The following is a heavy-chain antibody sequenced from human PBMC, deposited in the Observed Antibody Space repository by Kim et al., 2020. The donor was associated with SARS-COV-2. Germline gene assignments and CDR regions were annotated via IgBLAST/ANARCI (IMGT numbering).Heavy chain of an antibody. D-gene: IGHD3-9*01. CDR1: GYTFTSYA. CDR3: AIGTLTLRYFDWLIAGFDP. Sequence: ASVKVSCKASGYTFTSYAMNWVRQAPGQGLEWMGWINTNTGNPTYAQGFTGRFVFSLDTSVSTAYLQISSLKAEDTAVYYCAIGTLTLRYFDWLIAGFDPWGQGTLVTVSS. V-gene: IGHV7-4-1*02. CDR2: INTNTGNP. J-gene: IGHJ5*02.